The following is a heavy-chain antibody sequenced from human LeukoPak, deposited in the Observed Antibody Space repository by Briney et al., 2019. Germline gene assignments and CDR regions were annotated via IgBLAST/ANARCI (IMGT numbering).Heavy chain of an antibody. V-gene: IGHV3-43*02. CDR2: ISGDGGST. Sequence: GGSLRLSCAASGFAFDDYAMHWVRQAPGKGLEWVSLISGDGGSTYYADSVKGRFTISRDNSKNSLYLQMNSLRTEDTALYYCAKEALVSLPGVFDYWGQGTLVTVSS. CDR3: AKEALVSLPGVFDY. CDR1: GFAFDDYA. D-gene: IGHD6-6*01. J-gene: IGHJ4*02.